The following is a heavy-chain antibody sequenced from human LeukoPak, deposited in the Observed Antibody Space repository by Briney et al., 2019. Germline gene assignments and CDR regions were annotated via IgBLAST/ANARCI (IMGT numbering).Heavy chain of an antibody. CDR1: GGSISSYY. D-gene: IGHD3-16*01. CDR3: ARETSQKGAHYMDV. V-gene: IGHV4-59*01. Sequence: SETLSLTCTVSGGSISSYYWSWIRQPPGKGLEWIGYIYYSGSTNYNPTLKSRVTISADTSKNQFSLKLNSVTAADTAVYYCARETSQKGAHYMDVWGKGTTITISS. J-gene: IGHJ6*03. CDR2: IYYSGST.